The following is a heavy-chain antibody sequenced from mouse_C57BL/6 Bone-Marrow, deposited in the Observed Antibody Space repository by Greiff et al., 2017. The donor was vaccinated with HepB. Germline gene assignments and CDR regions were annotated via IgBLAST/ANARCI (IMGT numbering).Heavy chain of an antibody. Sequence: EVQLQQSGPGLVKPSQSLSLTCSVTGYSITSGYYWNWIRQFPGNKLEWRGYISYDGSNNYNPSLKNRISITRDTSKNQFFLKLNSVTTEDTATYYCARDDYYFDYWGQGTTLTVSS. V-gene: IGHV3-6*01. D-gene: IGHD2-4*01. J-gene: IGHJ2*01. CDR1: GYSITSGYY. CDR3: ARDDYYFDY. CDR2: ISYDGSN.